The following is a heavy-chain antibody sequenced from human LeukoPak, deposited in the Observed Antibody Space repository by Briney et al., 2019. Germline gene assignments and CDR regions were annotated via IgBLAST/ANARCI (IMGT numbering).Heavy chain of an antibody. D-gene: IGHD2-21*02. CDR1: GGSISSSSYY. CDR3: ARAYCGCDCWDYYYYMDV. Sequence: SESLSLTCTVSGGSISSSSYYWGWIRQPPGKGLEWIGSIYYSGSTYYNPSLKSRVTISLDTSKNQFSLKLSSVTAADTAVYYCARAYCGCDCWDYYYYMDVWGKGTTVTVSS. CDR2: IYYSGST. V-gene: IGHV4-39*07. J-gene: IGHJ6*03.